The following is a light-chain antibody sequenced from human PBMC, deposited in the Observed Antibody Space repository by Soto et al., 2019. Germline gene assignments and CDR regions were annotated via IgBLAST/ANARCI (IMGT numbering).Light chain of an antibody. J-gene: IGLJ2*01. CDR2: DVS. Sequence: QSVLTQPASVSGSPGQSITISCTGTSSDVGAYNYVSWYQQHPGTAPKLMIYDVSNRPSGVSNRFSGYKSGNTASLTISGLQAEDEADYYCSSYTNTHPRLFGGGTKLTVL. V-gene: IGLV2-14*01. CDR3: SSYTNTHPRL. CDR1: SSDVGAYNY.